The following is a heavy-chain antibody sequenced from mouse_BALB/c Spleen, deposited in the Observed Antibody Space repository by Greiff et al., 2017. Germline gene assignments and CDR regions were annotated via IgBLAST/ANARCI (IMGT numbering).Heavy chain of an antibody. V-gene: IGHV2-9*02. D-gene: IGHD4-1*01. Sequence: VQVVESGPGLVAPSQSLSITCTVSGFSLTSYGVHWVRQPPGKGLEWLGVIWAGGSTNYNSALMSRLSISKDNSKSQVFLKMNSLQTDDTAMYYCARDRELGLAYWGQGTLVTVSA. CDR3: ARDRELGLAY. J-gene: IGHJ3*01. CDR2: IWAGGST. CDR1: GFSLTSYG.